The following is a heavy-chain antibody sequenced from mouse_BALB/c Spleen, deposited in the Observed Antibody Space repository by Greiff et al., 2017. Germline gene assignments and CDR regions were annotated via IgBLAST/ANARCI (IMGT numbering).Heavy chain of an antibody. V-gene: IGHV5-12-1*01. J-gene: IGHJ2*01. CDR2: ISSGGGST. CDR3: ARLEGYYFDY. CDR1: GFAFSSYD. Sequence: EVKLMESGGGLVKPGGSLKLSCAASGFAFSSYDMSWVRQTPEKRLEWVAYISSGGGSTYYPDTVKGRFTISRDNAKNTLYLQMSSLKSEDTAMYYCARLEGYYFDYWGQGTTLTVSS.